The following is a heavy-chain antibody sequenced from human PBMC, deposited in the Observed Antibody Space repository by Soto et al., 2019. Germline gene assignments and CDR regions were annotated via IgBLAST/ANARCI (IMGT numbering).Heavy chain of an antibody. CDR3: ASPQQWLGQRGDFDY. V-gene: IGHV3-7*05. CDR2: IRQDGSDK. J-gene: IGHJ4*02. Sequence: EVQLVESGGGLVQPGGSLRLSCAASGFTFSSYWMSWVRQAPGKGLEWVANIRQDGSDKYYVDSVKGRFTISRDNSKNTLYLQMNSLRAEDTAIDYGASPQQWLGQRGDFDYWGQGTLVTVSS. CDR1: GFTFSSYW. D-gene: IGHD6-19*01.